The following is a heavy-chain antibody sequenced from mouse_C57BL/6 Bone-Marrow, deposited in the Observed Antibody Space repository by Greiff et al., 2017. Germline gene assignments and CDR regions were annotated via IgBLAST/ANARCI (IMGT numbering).Heavy chain of an antibody. D-gene: IGHD2-2*01. Sequence: QVQLQQPGAELVKPGASVKLSCKASGYTFTSYWMHWVKQRPGQGLEWIGMIHPNSGSTNYNEKFKSKATLTVDKSSSTACMQLSSLTSEDSAVYYCASRNGCPAWVAYWGQGTLGTVSA. J-gene: IGHJ3*01. CDR3: ASRNGCPAWVAY. CDR1: GYTFTSYW. V-gene: IGHV1-64*01. CDR2: IHPNSGST.